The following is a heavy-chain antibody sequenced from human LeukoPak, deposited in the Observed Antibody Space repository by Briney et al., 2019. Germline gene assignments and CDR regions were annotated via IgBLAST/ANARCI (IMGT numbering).Heavy chain of an antibody. CDR2: VSYSGET. D-gene: IGHD3-22*01. CDR3: ARGGMSTYYDSGGYYSY. CDR1: GGSVSGSSIVNYY. V-gene: IGHV4-61*03. J-gene: IGHJ4*02. Sequence: SETLSLTCTVSGGSVSGSSIVNYYWSWIRQPPGKGLEWIGYVSYSGETNFNPSLRSRVTTSVDTSKNHISLKLRSVNAADTAVYYCARGGMSTYYDSGGYYSYWGQGTLVTVSS.